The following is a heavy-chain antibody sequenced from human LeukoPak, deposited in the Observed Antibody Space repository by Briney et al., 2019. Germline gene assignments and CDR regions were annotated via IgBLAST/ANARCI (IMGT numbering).Heavy chain of an antibody. Sequence: ASVTVSFKSSGYTFTYYYMHWVRQAPGQGLEWMGWINPKSGVTNYPPKFQGRVTMTRDTSISTAYMELSSLRSDDTAVYYCARLNFDCWGQGTLVTVSS. CDR1: GYTFTYYY. CDR3: ARLNFDC. V-gene: IGHV1-2*02. J-gene: IGHJ4*02. CDR2: INPKSGVT.